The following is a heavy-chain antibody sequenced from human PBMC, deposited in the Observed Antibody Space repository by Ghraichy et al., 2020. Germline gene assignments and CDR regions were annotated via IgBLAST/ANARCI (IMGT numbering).Heavy chain of an antibody. CDR3: ARSGSGYYDALDI. V-gene: IGHV1-18*01. CDR1: GYTFSIND. J-gene: IGHJ3*02. Sequence: ASVKVSCKASGYTFSINDISWVRQAPGQGPEWMGWISPYSGNTDYLQKFQGRVTITTDPSTTTAYMELRSLTSDDTAVYYCARSGSGYYDALDIWGQGTMVTVSS. CDR2: ISPYSGNT. D-gene: IGHD3-10*01.